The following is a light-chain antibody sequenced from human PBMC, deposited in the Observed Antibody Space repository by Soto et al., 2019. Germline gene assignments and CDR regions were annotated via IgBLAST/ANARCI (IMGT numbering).Light chain of an antibody. CDR1: SSNIGSNT. V-gene: IGLV1-44*01. J-gene: IGLJ1*01. CDR3: AAWDDSLHGPV. Sequence: QSVLTQPPSASGTPGQRVTISCSGSSSNIGSNTVNCYQQLPGTAPKLLLYSNNQQPSGVPDRFSGCKSGTSSSLAISGLQSAEEDDYYCAAWDDSLHGPVFGTGTKVTVL. CDR2: SNN.